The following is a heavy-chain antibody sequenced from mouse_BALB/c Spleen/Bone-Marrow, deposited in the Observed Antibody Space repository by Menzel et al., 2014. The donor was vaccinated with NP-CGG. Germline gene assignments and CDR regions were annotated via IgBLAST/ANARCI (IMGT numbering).Heavy chain of an antibody. J-gene: IGHJ2*01. V-gene: IGHV5-4*02. Sequence: EVNLVESGGGLVKPGGSLKLSCAASGFTFSDYYMYWVRQTPEKRLEWVATISDGGSYTYYPDSVKGRFTISRDNAKNNLYLQMSSLKSEDTAMYYCARGRIYYDYDVGGYWGQGTTLTVSS. CDR1: GFTFSDYY. CDR2: ISDGGSYT. D-gene: IGHD2-4*01. CDR3: ARGRIYYDYDVGGY.